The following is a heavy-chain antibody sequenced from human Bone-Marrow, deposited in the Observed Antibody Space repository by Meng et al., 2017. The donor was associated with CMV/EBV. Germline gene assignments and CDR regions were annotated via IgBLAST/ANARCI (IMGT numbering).Heavy chain of an antibody. CDR1: GYTFTSYD. CDR3: ASIDSSGYYTGFDY. CDR2: MNPNSGNT. V-gene: IGHV1-8*03. J-gene: IGHJ4*02. Sequence: CKASGYTFTSYDINWVRQATGQGLEWMGWMNPNSGNTGYAQKFQGRVTITRNTSISTAYMELSSLRSEDTVVYYCASIDSSGYYTGFDYWGQGTLVTVSS. D-gene: IGHD3-22*01.